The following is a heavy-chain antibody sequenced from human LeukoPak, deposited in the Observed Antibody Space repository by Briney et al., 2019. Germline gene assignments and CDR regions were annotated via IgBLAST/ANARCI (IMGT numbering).Heavy chain of an antibody. V-gene: IGHV3-7*04. CDR3: ARYGGNCDSNTSYDRLDY. CDR2: IKRDGSDK. J-gene: IGHJ4*02. D-gene: IGHD2/OR15-2a*01. CDR1: GYIFRYYW. Sequence: GGSLTLSCAASGYIFRYYWMTWARQAPGKGLEWVANIKRDGSDKYFVDSVRGRFTISRDNAKNTLYLQMNSLRAEDTAVYYCARYGGNCDSNTSYDRLDYSGQGTLVTVSS.